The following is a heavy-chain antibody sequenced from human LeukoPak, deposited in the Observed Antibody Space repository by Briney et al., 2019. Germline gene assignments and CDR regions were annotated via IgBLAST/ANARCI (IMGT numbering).Heavy chain of an antibody. D-gene: IGHD3-3*01. J-gene: IGHJ4*02. CDR1: GCTFSVYG. V-gene: IGHV1-18*01. Sequence: ASVKVSCKASGCTFSVYGISWVRQAPGQGLEWMGWISAYNGNTDYAEKVQGRVTMTTDTSTSTAYMELRSLRSEDTAVYYCATFPFGVVIIDYWGQGTLVTVSS. CDR2: ISAYNGNT. CDR3: ATFPFGVVIIDY.